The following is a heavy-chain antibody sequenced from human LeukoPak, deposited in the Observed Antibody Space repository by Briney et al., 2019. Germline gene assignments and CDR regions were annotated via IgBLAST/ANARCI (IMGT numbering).Heavy chain of an antibody. CDR3: ARAGDLDY. D-gene: IGHD3-16*01. CDR1: GFTFSSYA. Sequence: GGSLRLSCAASGFTFSSYAMSWVRQAPGKGLEWVAVISYDGSNKHYADSVKGRFTISRDNSKNTLYLQMNSLRAEDTAVYYCARAGDLDYWGQGTLVTVSS. V-gene: IGHV3-30-3*01. J-gene: IGHJ4*02. CDR2: ISYDGSNK.